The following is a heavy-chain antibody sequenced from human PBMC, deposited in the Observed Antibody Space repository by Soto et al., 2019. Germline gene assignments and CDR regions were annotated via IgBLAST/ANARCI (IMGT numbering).Heavy chain of an antibody. V-gene: IGHV4-59*01. CDR2: IYYSGST. CDR1: GGSISSYY. CDR3: ASNWNSDAFDI. J-gene: IGHJ3*02. Sequence: SETLSLTCTVSGGSISSYYWSWIRQPPGKGLEWIGYIYYSGSTNYNPSLKSRVTISVDTSKNQFSLKLSSVTAADTAVYYCASNWNSDAFDIWGQGTMVTVSS. D-gene: IGHD1-1*01.